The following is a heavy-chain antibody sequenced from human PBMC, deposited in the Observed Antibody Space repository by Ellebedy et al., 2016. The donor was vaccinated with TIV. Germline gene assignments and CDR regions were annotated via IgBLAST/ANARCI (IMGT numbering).Heavy chain of an antibody. D-gene: IGHD5-12*01. J-gene: IGHJ4*02. V-gene: IGHV3-30-3*01. CDR3: ARGNSGYDAVYLDY. Sequence: GESLKISCAASGFTFSNYWMSWVRQAPGKGLEWVAVISYDGSNKYYADSVKGRFTISRDNSKNTLYLQMNSLRAEDTAVYYCARGNSGYDAVYLDYWGQGTLVTVSS. CDR1: GFTFSNYW. CDR2: ISYDGSNK.